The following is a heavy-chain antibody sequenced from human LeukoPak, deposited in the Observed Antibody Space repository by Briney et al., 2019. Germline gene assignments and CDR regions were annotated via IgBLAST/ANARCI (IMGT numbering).Heavy chain of an antibody. D-gene: IGHD1-26*01. CDR3: ARVWGASQNFDY. Sequence: SETLSLTCTVSGGSISSYYWSWIRQPPGKGLERIWYIYYSGSTNYNPTLKSRVTISVDTSKNQFSLKLSSVTAADTAVYYCARVWGASQNFDYWDQGTLVTVSS. CDR2: IYYSGST. V-gene: IGHV4-59*01. J-gene: IGHJ4*02. CDR1: GGSISSYY.